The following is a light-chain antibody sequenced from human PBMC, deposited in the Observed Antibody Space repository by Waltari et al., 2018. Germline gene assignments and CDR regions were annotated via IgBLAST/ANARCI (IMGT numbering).Light chain of an antibody. CDR1: NIETTS. V-gene: IGLV3-21*04. CDR2: DDT. CDR3: RVWHSVGDHYVI. Sequence: SYVLTQPPSVSVAPGKTARITCGGDNIETTSVHWYQQKPGQAPVLVIYDDTDRPSGIPGRFSGSNSGDTATLTISWVEAGDEADYYCRVWHSVGDHYVIFGGGTKLTVL. J-gene: IGLJ2*01.